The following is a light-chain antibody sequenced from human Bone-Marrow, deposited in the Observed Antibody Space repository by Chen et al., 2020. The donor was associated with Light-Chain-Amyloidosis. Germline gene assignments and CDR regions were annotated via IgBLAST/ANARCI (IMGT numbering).Light chain of an antibody. CDR2: DDS. CDR3: QVWDRSSDRPV. V-gene: IGLV3-21*02. J-gene: IGLJ3*02. Sequence: SYVLTQPSSVSVAPGQPATIACGGNNLGSTSVHWHQHTPGQAPLLVVYDDSDRPSGIPVRLSGSNSGNKATLTISRVEAGDEADYYCQVWDRSSDRPVFGGGTKLTVL. CDR1: NLGSTS.